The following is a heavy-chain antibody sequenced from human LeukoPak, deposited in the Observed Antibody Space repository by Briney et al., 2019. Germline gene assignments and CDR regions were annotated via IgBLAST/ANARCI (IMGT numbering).Heavy chain of an antibody. CDR2: INPNSGGT. CDR3: ASRTEGWLVFGAFDI. Sequence: ASVKVSCKASGYTFTGYYMHWVRQAPGQGLEWMGWINPNSGGTNYAQKFQGRATMTRDTSISTAYMELSRLRSDDTAVYYCASRTEGWLVFGAFDIWGQGTMVTVSS. J-gene: IGHJ3*02. V-gene: IGHV1-2*02. CDR1: GYTFTGYY. D-gene: IGHD6-19*01.